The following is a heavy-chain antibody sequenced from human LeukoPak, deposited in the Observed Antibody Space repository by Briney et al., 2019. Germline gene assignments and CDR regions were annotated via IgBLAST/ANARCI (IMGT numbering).Heavy chain of an antibody. J-gene: IGHJ4*01. CDR2: ISGSGGST. CDR1: GFTFSSYA. CDR3: AKDLVDTAMVMSWRPTADASADHGY. V-gene: IGHV3-23*01. Sequence: GGSLRLSCGASGFTFSSYAMSWVRQAPGNGLEWVPAISGSGGSTYYADSVKGRFTISRDNSKNTLYLKMNSMRAEDTAVYYCAKDLVDTAMVMSWRPTADASADHGYWGQGTLVTAS. D-gene: IGHD5-18*01.